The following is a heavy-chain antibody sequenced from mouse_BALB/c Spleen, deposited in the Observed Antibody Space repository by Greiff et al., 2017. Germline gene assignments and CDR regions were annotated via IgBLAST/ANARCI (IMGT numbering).Heavy chain of an antibody. J-gene: IGHJ3*01. CDR1: GYTFTEYF. D-gene: IGHD2-13*01. CDR2: FYPGSGSI. CDR3: AGHEGLYGDSAWFAY. Sequence: VQLQQSGAELVKPGASVKLSCKASGYTFTEYFIHWVKQRSGQGLEWIGWFYPGSGSIKYNEKFKDKATLTADKSSSTVYMRLSRMTSEDSAVYYCAGHEGLYGDSAWFAYWGQGTLVTVSA. V-gene: IGHV1-62-2*01.